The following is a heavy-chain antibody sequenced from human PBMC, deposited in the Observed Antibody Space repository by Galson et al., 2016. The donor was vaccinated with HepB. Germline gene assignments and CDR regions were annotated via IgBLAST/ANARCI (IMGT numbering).Heavy chain of an antibody. CDR1: GGSVSSGSYY. CDR2: ISYSGNT. CDR3: ARDNRDSGGYWRSFDS. J-gene: IGHJ4*02. D-gene: IGHD1-26*01. Sequence: SETLSLTCTVSGGSVSSGSYYWSWIRQPPGKGLEWIGYISYSGNTNYNSSLKSRVSISEDTSKNQFSLRLSSVTAADTAVYYCARDNRDSGGYWRSFDSWGQGTLVTVSS. V-gene: IGHV4-61*01.